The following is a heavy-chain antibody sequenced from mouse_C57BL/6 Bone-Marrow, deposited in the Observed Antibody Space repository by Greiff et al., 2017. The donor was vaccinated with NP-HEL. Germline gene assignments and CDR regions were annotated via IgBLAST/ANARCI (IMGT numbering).Heavy chain of an antibody. CDR3: TTTTMVTPFAY. V-gene: IGHV14-4*01. D-gene: IGHD2-2*01. CDR2: LDPENGDT. CDR1: GFNIKDDY. J-gene: IGHJ3*01. Sequence: EVQLQQSGAELVRPGASVKLSCTASGFNIKDDYMHWVKQRPEQGLEWIGWLDPENGDTEYASKFQGKATITADTSSNTAYLQLSSLTSEDTAVYYCTTTTMVTPFAYWGQGTLVTVSA.